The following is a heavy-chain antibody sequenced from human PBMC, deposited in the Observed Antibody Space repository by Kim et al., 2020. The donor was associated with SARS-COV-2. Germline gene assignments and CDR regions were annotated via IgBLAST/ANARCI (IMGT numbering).Heavy chain of an antibody. J-gene: IGHJ4*02. Sequence: GGSLRLSCAASGFTFSSYAMSWVRQAPGKGLEWVSVIYSGGSSTYYADSVKGRFTISRDNSKNTLYLQMNSLRAEDTAVYYCAKDLNYDSSGYYFDYWGQGTLVTVSS. CDR3: AKDLNYDSSGYYFDY. V-gene: IGHV3-23*03. D-gene: IGHD3-22*01. CDR1: GFTFSSYA. CDR2: IYSGGSST.